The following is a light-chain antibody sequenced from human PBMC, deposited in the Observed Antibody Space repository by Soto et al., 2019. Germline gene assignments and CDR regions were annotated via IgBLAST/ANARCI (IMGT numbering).Light chain of an antibody. Sequence: EIVMTQSPATLSVSPGERATLSCRASQSVGGNLAWYQQRPGRAPRLLIYDASTRATDIPARFSGSGSGTEFTLTIISRQSEDFALYYCQQYNNWPLYTFGQGTKLEIK. CDR1: QSVGGN. CDR2: DAS. V-gene: IGKV3-15*01. CDR3: QQYNNWPLYT. J-gene: IGKJ2*01.